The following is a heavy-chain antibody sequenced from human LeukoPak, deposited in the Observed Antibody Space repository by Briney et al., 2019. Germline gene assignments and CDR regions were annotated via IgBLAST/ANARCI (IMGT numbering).Heavy chain of an antibody. CDR2: ISSSGSTI. V-gene: IGHV3-48*03. J-gene: IGHJ4*02. CDR1: GFTFSSYE. Sequence: PGGSLRLSCAASGFTFSSYEMNWVRQAPGKGLEWVSYISSSGSTIYYADSVKGRFTISRDNAKNSLYLQMNSLRAEDTPVYYCARGRVIPYFDYWGQGTLVTVSS. CDR3: ARGRVIPYFDY. D-gene: IGHD3-9*01.